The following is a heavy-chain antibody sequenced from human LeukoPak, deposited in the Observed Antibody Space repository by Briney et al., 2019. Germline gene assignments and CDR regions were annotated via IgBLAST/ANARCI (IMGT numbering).Heavy chain of an antibody. CDR1: GGSISSSYY. CDR3: ARQVAYYYGSGSYFPYYCDN. D-gene: IGHD3-10*01. V-gene: IGHV4-39*01. J-gene: IGHJ4*02. CDR2: IYYSGST. Sequence: PSETLSLTCTVSGGSISSSYYWGLIRQPPGKGLEWIGSIYYSGSTYYNPSLKSRVTISVDTSKNKFSLKLSSVTAADTAVYYCARQVAYYYGSGSYFPYYCDNWGQGTLVTVSS.